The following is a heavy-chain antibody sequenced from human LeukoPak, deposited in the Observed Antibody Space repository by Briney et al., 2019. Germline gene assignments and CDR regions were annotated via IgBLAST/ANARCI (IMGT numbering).Heavy chain of an antibody. CDR1: GYTFTGYY. D-gene: IGHD5-18*01. Sequence: ASVKVSCKASGYTFTGYYMHWVRQAPGQGLEWMGWINPNSGGTNYAQKLQGRVTMTTDTSTSTAYMELRSLRSDDTAVYYCARDPVAMVYFDYWGQGTLVTVSS. CDR2: INPNSGGT. J-gene: IGHJ4*02. CDR3: ARDPVAMVYFDY. V-gene: IGHV1-2*02.